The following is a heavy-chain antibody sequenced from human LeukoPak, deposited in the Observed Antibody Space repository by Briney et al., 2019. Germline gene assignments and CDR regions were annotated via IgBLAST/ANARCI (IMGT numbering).Heavy chain of an antibody. J-gene: IGHJ5*02. D-gene: IGHD1-26*01. Sequence: PSETLSLTCAVYGGSFSGYYWSWIRQPPGKGLEWIGEINHSGSTNYNPSLKSRVTISVDTSKNQFSLKLSSVTAADTAVYYCARGRGPFDPWGQGTLVNVSS. CDR2: INHSGST. V-gene: IGHV4-34*01. CDR1: GGSFSGYY. CDR3: ARGRGPFDP.